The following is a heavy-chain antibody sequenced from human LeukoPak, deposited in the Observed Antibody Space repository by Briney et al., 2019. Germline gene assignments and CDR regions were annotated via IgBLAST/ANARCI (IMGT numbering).Heavy chain of an antibody. D-gene: IGHD2-15*01. CDR3: ASISYSYYSYYGMDV. Sequence: ASVKVSCKASGGTFSSYAIGWVRQAPGQGLEWMGWINPNSGGTNYAQKFQGRVTMTRDTSISTAYMELSRLISDDTAVYYCASISYSYYSYYGMDVWGQGTTVTVSS. V-gene: IGHV1-2*02. J-gene: IGHJ6*02. CDR2: INPNSGGT. CDR1: GGTFSSYA.